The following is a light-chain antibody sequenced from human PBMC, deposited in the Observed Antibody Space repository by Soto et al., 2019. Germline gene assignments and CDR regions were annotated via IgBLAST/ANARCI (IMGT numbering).Light chain of an antibody. Sequence: DIQLTQSPSFLSASIGDRVTITCRASQGINNYLAWYQQTPGKAPKLLISTASILQNGVPSRFSGSGSGTEFTLTVSSRRPEDFATYFCQQLENFPRTFGQGTKVEIK. V-gene: IGKV1-9*01. CDR3: QQLENFPRT. CDR2: TAS. J-gene: IGKJ1*01. CDR1: QGINNY.